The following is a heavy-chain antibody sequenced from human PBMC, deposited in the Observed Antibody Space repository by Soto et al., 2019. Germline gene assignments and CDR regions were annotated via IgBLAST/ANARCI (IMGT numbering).Heavy chain of an antibody. CDR3: VPNFDY. V-gene: IGHV3-30*03. J-gene: IGHJ4*02. Sequence: QVEVVQSGGGGVQPGESVRLSCKASGFIFSDYGVHWARQAPGKGLQWVAFISNNSSHEYYADSVKGRFTISRDNSQNTVYLHLKSLRPEATAVYYCVPNFDYWGQGTRVNVSP. CDR2: ISNNSSHE. CDR1: GFIFSDYG.